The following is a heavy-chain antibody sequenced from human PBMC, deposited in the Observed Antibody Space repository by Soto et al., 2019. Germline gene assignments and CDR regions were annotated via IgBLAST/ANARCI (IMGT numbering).Heavy chain of an antibody. J-gene: IGHJ4*02. CDR3: ARSPPGHSSGTGDY. V-gene: IGHV1-69*02. CDR2: IIPILGIA. CDR1: GGTFSSYT. D-gene: IGHD6-25*01. Sequence: QVQLVQSGAEVKKPGSSVKVSCKASGGTFSSYTISWVRQAPGQGLEWMGRIIPILGIATYAQTFQGRVTITADKSTSAAYVELSSLGSEDTAVYYCARSPPGHSSGTGDYWGQGTLVTVSS.